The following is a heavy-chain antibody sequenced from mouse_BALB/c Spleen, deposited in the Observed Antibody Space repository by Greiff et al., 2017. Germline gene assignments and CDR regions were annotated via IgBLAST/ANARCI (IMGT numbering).Heavy chain of an antibody. V-gene: IGHV5-12-1*01. CDR3: ARLITTVVAPFDY. Sequence: EVKVEESGGGLVKPGGSLKLSCAASGFAFSSYDMSWVRQTPEKRLEWVAYISSGGGSTYYPDTVKGRFTISRDNAKNTLYLQMSSLKSEDTAMYYCARLITTVVAPFDYWGQGTTLTVSS. D-gene: IGHD1-1*01. J-gene: IGHJ2*01. CDR2: ISSGGGST. CDR1: GFAFSSYD.